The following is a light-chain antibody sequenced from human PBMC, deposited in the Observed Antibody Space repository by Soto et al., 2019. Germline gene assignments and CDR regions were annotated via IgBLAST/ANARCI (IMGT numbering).Light chain of an antibody. CDR1: QSVDSSF. V-gene: IGKV3-20*01. CDR3: QQDVSSMT. CDR2: GAS. Sequence: EIVLTQSPGSLSLSPGERATLSCRASQSVDSSFFAWYQKKPGQAPRLLIYGASKRATGIPDRFSGSGSGTDFALTISRLEPEDFSVYYCQQDVSSMTFGQGTKVEIK. J-gene: IGKJ1*01.